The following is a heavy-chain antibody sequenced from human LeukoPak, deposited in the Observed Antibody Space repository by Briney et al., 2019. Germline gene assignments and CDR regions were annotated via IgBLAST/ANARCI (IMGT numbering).Heavy chain of an antibody. CDR3: VVGGSPGY. CDR1: GLAFSAYK. CDR2: ISTDGYTT. Sequence: GGSLRLSCAASGLAFSAYKMHWVRQAPRKGLVWVSRISTDGYTTDYADFVQGRFTASRDNTRNTWSLEMNSLRAEDTAVYYCVVGGSPGYWGQGTLVTVSS. V-gene: IGHV3-74*01. D-gene: IGHD2-15*01. J-gene: IGHJ4*02.